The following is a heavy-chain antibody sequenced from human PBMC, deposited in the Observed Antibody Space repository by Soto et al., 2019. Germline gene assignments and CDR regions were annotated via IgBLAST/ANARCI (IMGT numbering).Heavy chain of an antibody. D-gene: IGHD2-15*01. CDR1: GYTFSNYA. CDR2: ISAYNANT. CDR3: ARGLMCCGDKWFDP. V-gene: IGHV1-18*04. J-gene: IGHJ5*02. Sequence: QVQLVQSGAEVKKPGASVNVSCKASGYTFSNYAISWVRQAPGQGLEWMGWISAYNANTNYAQKFQGRVTMTTDTSTTTDYMELRSLSSDDTAVYYCARGLMCCGDKWFDPWGQGTLVTVSS.